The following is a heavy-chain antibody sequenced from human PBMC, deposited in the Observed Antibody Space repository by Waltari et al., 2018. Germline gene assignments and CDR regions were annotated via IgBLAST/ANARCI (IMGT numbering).Heavy chain of an antibody. D-gene: IGHD3-3*01. CDR1: GGSFSGYY. CDR2: VNQSGST. CDR3: ARGSTVRFWSGYVDY. J-gene: IGHJ4*02. V-gene: IGHV4-34*01. Sequence: QVQLQQWGAGLLKPSETLSLTCAVYGGSFSGYYWSWIRQPPGKGLEWIGEVNQSGSTNYNPALKSRVTISVDTSKNQFSLKLSSVTAADTAVYYCARGSTVRFWSGYVDYWGQGTLVTVSS.